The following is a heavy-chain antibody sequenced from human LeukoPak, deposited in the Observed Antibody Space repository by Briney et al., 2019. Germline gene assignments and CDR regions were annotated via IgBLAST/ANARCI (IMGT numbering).Heavy chain of an antibody. J-gene: IGHJ3*02. Sequence: SETLSLTCTVSGDSISSYYWSWIRQPPGKGLEWIGCIYYSGNTNYNPSLKSRVTISIDTSKNQFSLKLSSVTAADTAVYYCARDSAFEIWGQGTMVTVSS. CDR1: GDSISSYY. CDR2: IYYSGNT. CDR3: ARDSAFEI. V-gene: IGHV4-59*01.